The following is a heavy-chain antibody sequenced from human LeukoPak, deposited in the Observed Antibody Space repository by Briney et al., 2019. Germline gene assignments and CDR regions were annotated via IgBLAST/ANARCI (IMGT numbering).Heavy chain of an antibody. Sequence: SETLSLTCTVSGGSISSYYWSWIRQPPGKGLEWIGFIYDSGSTNYNSSLKSRVTISVDTSKNHFSLELSSVTAADTAVYYCARHVRQYYYDSSGYFDYWGQGTLVTVSS. J-gene: IGHJ4*02. D-gene: IGHD3-22*01. CDR1: GGSISSYY. CDR3: ARHVRQYYYDSSGYFDY. V-gene: IGHV4-59*01. CDR2: IYDSGST.